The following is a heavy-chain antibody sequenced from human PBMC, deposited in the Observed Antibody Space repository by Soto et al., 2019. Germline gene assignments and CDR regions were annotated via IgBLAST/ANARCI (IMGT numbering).Heavy chain of an antibody. CDR3: ARSRNGYSFYFYYGMDG. V-gene: IGHV3-30*03. CDR2: ILHDGSAE. J-gene: IGHJ6*02. CDR1: GFTFTSYG. D-gene: IGHD4-4*01. Sequence: GGSLRLSCAASGFTFTSYGVHWVRQAPGKGLEWMALILHDGSAEYYADSVKGRFTISRDNSKNTLYLQMNSLRAEDTAVYYCARSRNGYSFYFYYGMDGWGQGTTVTVSS.